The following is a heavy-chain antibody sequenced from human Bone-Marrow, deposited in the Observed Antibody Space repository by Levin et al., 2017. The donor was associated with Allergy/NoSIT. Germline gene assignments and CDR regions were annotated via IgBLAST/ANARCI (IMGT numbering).Heavy chain of an antibody. CDR1: GGTVDSGGYS. CDR2: IDHSGIT. Sequence: SETLSLTCAVSGGTVDSGGYSWNWIRHRPGKGLEWIGHIDHSGITGYNPSLKTRVSISGDTSKNEISLRLSSVTAADTAVYYCTSRGVSGYFGVWGQGTKVTVPS. CDR3: TSRGVSGYFGV. D-gene: IGHD3-10*01. J-gene: IGHJ3*01. V-gene: IGHV4-30-2*01.